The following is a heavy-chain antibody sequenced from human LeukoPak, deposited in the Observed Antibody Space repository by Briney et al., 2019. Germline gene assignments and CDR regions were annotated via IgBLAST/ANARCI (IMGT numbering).Heavy chain of an antibody. CDR2: IYYSGST. Sequence: SETLSLTCTVSGGSISSYYWSWIRQPPGKGLEWTGYIYYSGSTNYNPSLKSRVTISVDTSKNQFSLKLSSVTAADTAVYYCASSPSLKYSGYNWFDPWGQGTLVTVSS. CDR1: GGSISSYY. V-gene: IGHV4-59*01. CDR3: ASSPSLKYSGYNWFDP. J-gene: IGHJ5*02. D-gene: IGHD5-12*01.